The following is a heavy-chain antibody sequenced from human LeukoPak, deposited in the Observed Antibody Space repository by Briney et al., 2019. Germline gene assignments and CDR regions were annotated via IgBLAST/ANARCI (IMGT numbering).Heavy chain of an antibody. J-gene: IGHJ4*02. CDR2: ISSTSTTI. CDR3: VRGGGY. Sequence: GGSLRLSCAASGFTFGTYSMDWVRQAPGKGLEWLSHISSTSTTILYADSVKGRFTISRDNAKNSVFLQMDSLRAEDTAVYYCVRGGGYWGQGTLVTVSS. CDR1: GFTFGTYS. V-gene: IGHV3-48*04.